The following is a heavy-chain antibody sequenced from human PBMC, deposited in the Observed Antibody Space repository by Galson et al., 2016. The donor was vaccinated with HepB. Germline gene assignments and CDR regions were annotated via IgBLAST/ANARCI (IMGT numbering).Heavy chain of an antibody. CDR1: GGSFRGYY. V-gene: IGHV4-34*01. CDR3: ARAGLGTKASFDY. D-gene: IGHD1-7*01. Sequence: SETLSLTCSVYGGSFRGYYWSWIRQPPGEGLEWIGEINHSGSTKYNPSLESRVTLSLDTSKNQFSLRLNSVTAADTAVYYCARAGLGTKASFDYWDQGTLVAVS. CDR2: INHSGST. J-gene: IGHJ4*02.